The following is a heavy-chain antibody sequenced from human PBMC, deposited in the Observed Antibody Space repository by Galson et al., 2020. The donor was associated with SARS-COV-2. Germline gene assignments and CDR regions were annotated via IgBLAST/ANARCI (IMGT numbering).Heavy chain of an antibody. CDR1: GGSFSDYY. J-gene: IGHJ6*03. CDR3: ERGRQDVTMIVVGITAYYHYMDV. Sequence: SETLSLTCAVYGGSFSDYYWSWIRQSPGKGLEWNGEINHSGSTKSSPSLKSRVTIAVDTSKNQFYLKLTSVTAADTAVYYCERGRQDVTMIVVGITAYYHYMDVWSKGTTVTISS. CDR2: INHSGST. V-gene: IGHV4-34*01. D-gene: IGHD3-22*01.